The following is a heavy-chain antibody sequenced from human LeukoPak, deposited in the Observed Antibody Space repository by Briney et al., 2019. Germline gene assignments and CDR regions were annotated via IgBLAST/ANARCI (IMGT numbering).Heavy chain of an antibody. CDR2: ISSSSSSYI. J-gene: IGHJ3*02. Sequence: PGGSLRLSCAASGFTFSSYSMNWVRQAPGKGLEWVSSISSSSSSYIYYADSVKGRFTISRDNAKNSLYLQMNSLRAEDTAVYYCARVWREWELRPDAFDIWGQGTMVTVSS. D-gene: IGHD1-26*01. CDR3: ARVWREWELRPDAFDI. V-gene: IGHV3-21*01. CDR1: GFTFSSYS.